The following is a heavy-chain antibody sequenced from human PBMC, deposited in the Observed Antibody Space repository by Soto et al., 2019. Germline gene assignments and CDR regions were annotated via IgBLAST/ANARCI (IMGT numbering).Heavy chain of an antibody. D-gene: IGHD3-3*01. CDR3: ARDQFDFGSGYSLDDFDI. CDR2: ISPYNGNT. CDR1: GYTFTSYG. Sequence: QVQLVQSGAEVKKPGASVKVSCKASGYTFTSYGITWVLQAPGQGLEWMGWISPYNGNTNYVQKLQGRVTFTTDTSTSTAYMEVRSLRSDDTAVYYCARDQFDFGSGYSLDDFDIWGQGTLVTVSS. J-gene: IGHJ3*02. V-gene: IGHV1-18*04.